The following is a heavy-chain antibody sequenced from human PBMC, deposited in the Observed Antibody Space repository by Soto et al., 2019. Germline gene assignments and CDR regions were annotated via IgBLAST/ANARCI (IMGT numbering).Heavy chain of an antibody. CDR2: IYYSGST. CDR3: VKSIADRPGHFDY. Sequence: SETLSLTCTVSGGSISSYYWSWIRQPPGKGLKWIGYIYYSGSTNYNPSLKSRVTISVDKSKNQFSLMLTSVTAADTAVYYCVKSIADRPGHFDYWGQGTLVTVSS. D-gene: IGHD6-6*01. CDR1: GGSISSYY. J-gene: IGHJ4*02. V-gene: IGHV4-59*12.